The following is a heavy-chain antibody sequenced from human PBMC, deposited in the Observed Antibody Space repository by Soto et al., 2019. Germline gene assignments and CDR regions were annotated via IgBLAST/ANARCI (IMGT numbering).Heavy chain of an antibody. J-gene: IGHJ4*02. V-gene: IGHV3-33*01. CDR1: GFTFSSYG. D-gene: IGHD3-22*01. CDR2: IWYDGSNK. Sequence: QVQLVESGGGVVQPGRSLRLSCAASGFTFSSYGMHWVRQAPGKGLEWVAVIWYDGSNKYYADSVKGRFTISRDNSKNTLYLQMNSLRADDTAVYYCAIDFGRFGTYCDSSGYYFDYWGQGTLVTVAS. CDR3: AIDFGRFGTYCDSSGYYFDY.